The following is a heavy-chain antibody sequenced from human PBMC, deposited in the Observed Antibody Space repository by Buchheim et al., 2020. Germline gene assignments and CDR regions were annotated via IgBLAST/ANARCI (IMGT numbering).Heavy chain of an antibody. Sequence: EVQLVESGGGLVQPGGSLRLSCTASEFTLTPYWVRWVRQAPGKGLEWVATIDPDGSQTYYLDSVEGRFTICRDNAKNSVWVQLNSLRAEDTAIYYCARTLRSTKGMDVWGQGTT. CDR1: EFTLTPYW. J-gene: IGHJ6*02. CDR2: IDPDGSQT. V-gene: IGHV3-7*03. D-gene: IGHD2-21*02. CDR3: ARTLRSTKGMDV.